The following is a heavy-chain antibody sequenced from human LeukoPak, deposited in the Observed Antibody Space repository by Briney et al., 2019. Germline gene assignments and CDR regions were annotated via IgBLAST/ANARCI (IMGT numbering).Heavy chain of an antibody. V-gene: IGHV4-34*01. J-gene: IGHJ4*02. CDR1: GGSFRGYY. D-gene: IGHD1-26*01. CDR2: INHSGST. CDR3: ARGGRELPGIDY. Sequence: SETLSLTCAVYGGSFRGYYWSWIRQPPGKGLEWIGEINHSGSTNYNPSLKSRVTISVDTSKNQFSLKLSSVTAADTAVYYCARGGRELPGIDYWGQGTLVTVSS.